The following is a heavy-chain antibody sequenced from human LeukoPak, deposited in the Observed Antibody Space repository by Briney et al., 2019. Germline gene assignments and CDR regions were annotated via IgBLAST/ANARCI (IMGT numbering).Heavy chain of an antibody. J-gene: IGHJ4*02. D-gene: IGHD5-18*01. CDR3: ARDKSKAMVIDY. CDR2: IWYDGSNK. CDR1: GFTFSSYG. V-gene: IGHV3-33*01. Sequence: GGALRLSCAASGFTFSSYGMHWVRQAPGKGLEGVAVIWYDGSNKYYADSVKGRFTISRDNSKNTLYLKMNSMRAEDTAVYYCARDKSKAMVIDYWGQGTLVTVSS.